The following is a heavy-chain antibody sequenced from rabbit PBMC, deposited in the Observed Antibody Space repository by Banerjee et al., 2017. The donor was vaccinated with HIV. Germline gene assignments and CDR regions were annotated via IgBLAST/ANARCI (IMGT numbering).Heavy chain of an antibody. CDR2: IYTGSGDT. CDR3: GRDLAGTSSDLDL. CDR1: GFSFSSSYW. D-gene: IGHD8-1*01. J-gene: IGHJ4*01. Sequence: QEQLEESGGDLVKPEGSLTLTCTASGFSFSSSYWICWVRQAPGKGLEWIGCIYTGSGDTVYASWAKGRFTISKTSSTTVTLQMTSLTAADTATYFCGRDLAGTSSDLDLWGPGTLVTVS. V-gene: IGHV1S45*01.